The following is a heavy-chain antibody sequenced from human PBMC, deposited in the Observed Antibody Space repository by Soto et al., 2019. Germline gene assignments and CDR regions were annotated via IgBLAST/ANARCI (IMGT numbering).Heavy chain of an antibody. CDR1: GFTFSSYS. J-gene: IGHJ6*02. D-gene: IGHD2-21*02. CDR2: ITRNSDI. CDR3: AREETAWPLAYGLDV. Sequence: PGGSLRLSCAASGFTFSSYSMHWVRQAPGKGLEWVSAITRNSDIYYADSVKGRFTISRDNAQNSVSLQMDSRRAEDTAVYYCAREETAWPLAYGLDVWGQGTTVTVSS. V-gene: IGHV3-21*01.